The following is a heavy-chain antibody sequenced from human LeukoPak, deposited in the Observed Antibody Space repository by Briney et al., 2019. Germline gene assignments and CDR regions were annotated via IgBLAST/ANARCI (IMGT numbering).Heavy chain of an antibody. CDR2: IYYSGST. CDR3: VDQTANYYYYMDV. CDR1: GGSISSGSYY. V-gene: IGHV4-61*01. J-gene: IGHJ6*03. Sequence: SETLSLTCTVSGGSISSGSYYWSWIRQPPGKGLEWIGYIYYSGSTNYNPSLKSRVTISVDTSKNQFSLKLSSVTAADAAVYYCVDQTANYYYYMDVWGKGTTVTVSS. D-gene: IGHD1-14*01.